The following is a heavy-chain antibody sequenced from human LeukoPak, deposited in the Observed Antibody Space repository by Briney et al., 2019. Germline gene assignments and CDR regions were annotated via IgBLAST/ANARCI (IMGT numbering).Heavy chain of an antibody. CDR1: GFPFINYG. J-gene: IGHJ4*02. D-gene: IGHD4-17*01. V-gene: IGHV3-30*18. CDR3: ANDYGANFDW. CDR2: ISPGGSEQ. Sequence: GSLRPSLAALGFPFINYGMPWVRQAPSKGPEWVAVISPGGSEQYYADFVKGRFTISRDNSKGTLFLQMNSLRVEDTAVYYCANDYGANFDWWGQGTLVTVSS.